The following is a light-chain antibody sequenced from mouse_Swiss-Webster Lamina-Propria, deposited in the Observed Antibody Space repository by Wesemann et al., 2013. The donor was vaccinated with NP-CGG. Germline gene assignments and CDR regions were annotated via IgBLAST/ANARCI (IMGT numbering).Light chain of an antibody. J-gene: IGKJ4*01. Sequence: QIVLTQSPAIMSASLGERVTMTCTASSSVSSSYLHWYQQKPGSSPQTLDFIAHPTWLLESQLASVAVGSGTSYSLTISSMEAEDAATYYCQQWSSNPFTFGSGTKLEIK. CDR2: AHP. CDR1: SSVSSSY. CDR3: QQWSSNPFT. V-gene: IGKV4-74*01.